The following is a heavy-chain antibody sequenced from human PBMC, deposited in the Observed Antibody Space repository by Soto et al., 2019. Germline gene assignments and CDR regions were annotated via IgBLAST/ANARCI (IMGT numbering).Heavy chain of an antibody. J-gene: IGHJ4*02. CDR1: GYTFTSYN. Sequence: ASVKVSCKASGYTFTSYNINWVRQAPGQGLEWVAGSNSNSGNSDHAQKFQGRLTVTRDTSISTAYMELSSLRSDDTAVYYCVLLGVFDHWGRGTLVT. CDR2: SNSNSGNS. V-gene: IGHV1-8*01. D-gene: IGHD3-3*01. CDR3: VLLGVFDH.